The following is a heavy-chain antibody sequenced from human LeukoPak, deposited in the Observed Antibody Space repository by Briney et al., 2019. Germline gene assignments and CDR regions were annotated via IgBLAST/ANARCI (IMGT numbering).Heavy chain of an antibody. CDR3: ARVVSDYGGNSEGFSDAFDI. Sequence: ASVKVSCKASGFAFTRYDINWVRQATGQGLEWMGWMNPNNGNTGYAQTFQGRVTMTRDTFTSTAYMELRSLTSEDTAVYYCARVVSDYGGNSEGFSDAFDIWGQGTMVTVSS. V-gene: IGHV1-8*01. CDR2: MNPNNGNT. D-gene: IGHD4-23*01. J-gene: IGHJ3*02. CDR1: GFAFTRYD.